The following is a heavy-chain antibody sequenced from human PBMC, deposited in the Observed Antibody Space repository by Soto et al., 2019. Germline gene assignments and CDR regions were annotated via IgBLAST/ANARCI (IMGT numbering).Heavy chain of an antibody. J-gene: IGHJ4*02. D-gene: IGHD6-6*01. V-gene: IGHV1-18*01. CDR1: GYTFTSYG. Sequence: GASVKVSCKASGYTFTSYGISWVRQAPGQGLEWMGWISAYNGNTNYAQKLQGRVTMTTDTSTSTAYMELRSLRSDDTAVYYCARALVAGEDYSSYDSWGQGTLVTVSS. CDR2: ISAYNGNT. CDR3: ARALVAGEDYSSYDS.